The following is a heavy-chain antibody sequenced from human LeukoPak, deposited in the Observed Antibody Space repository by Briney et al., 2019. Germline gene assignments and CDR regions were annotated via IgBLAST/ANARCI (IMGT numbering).Heavy chain of an antibody. CDR2: IYTSGST. D-gene: IGHD3-22*01. Sequence: SETLSLTCTVSGGSISSYYWSWIRQPAGKGLEWLGRIYTSGSTNYNPSLKSRVTMSVDTSKNQFSLKLSSVTAADTAVYYCARGDFDSSGYFEPTNWFDPWGQGTLVTVSS. V-gene: IGHV4-4*07. J-gene: IGHJ5*02. CDR3: ARGDFDSSGYFEPTNWFDP. CDR1: GGSISSYY.